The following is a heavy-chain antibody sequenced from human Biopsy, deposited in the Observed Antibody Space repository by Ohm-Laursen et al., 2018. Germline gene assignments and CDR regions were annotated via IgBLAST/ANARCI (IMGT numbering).Heavy chain of an antibody. J-gene: IGHJ5*02. V-gene: IGHV3-21*06. CDR3: AAERLPSGIGGPWLDP. CDR1: GFTFSDNA. D-gene: IGHD3-16*01. CDR2: ITGGSNYI. Sequence: SLRLSCAASGFTFSDNAMTWVRQAPGKGLEWVSSITGGSNYINYADSVKGRLTISRENAKNSLYLQLDSLRVEDTAVYYCAAERLPSGIGGPWLDPWGQGTLVIVSS.